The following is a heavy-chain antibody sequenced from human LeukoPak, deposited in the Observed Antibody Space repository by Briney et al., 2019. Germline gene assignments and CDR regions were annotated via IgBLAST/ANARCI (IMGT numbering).Heavy chain of an antibody. Sequence: GGSLKLSCAASGFTFTNYWMYWVRQPPGKGLVWVSRINIDGSSTTYADSVKGRFTISRDNAKNSLYLQMNSLRAEDTALYYCAKDLKSWYHYYAMDVWGQGTTVTVSS. D-gene: IGHD6-13*01. CDR1: GFTFTNYW. CDR3: AKDLKSWYHYYAMDV. V-gene: IGHV3-74*01. J-gene: IGHJ6*02. CDR2: INIDGSST.